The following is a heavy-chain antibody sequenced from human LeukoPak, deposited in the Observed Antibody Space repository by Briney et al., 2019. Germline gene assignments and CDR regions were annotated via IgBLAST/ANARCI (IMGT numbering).Heavy chain of an antibody. CDR1: GFTFRSYE. CDR3: ARVGVTTVTVDV. V-gene: IGHV3-48*03. CDR2: ISSSGSNI. J-gene: IGHJ6*02. D-gene: IGHD4-17*01. Sequence: GGSLRLSCVVSGFTFRSYEMIWVRQAPGKGLEWLSYISSSGSNIYYADSVKGRFTVSRDNAKNSLYLQMVRLRSEDTAFYHCARVGVTTVTVDVWGQGTTVTVSS.